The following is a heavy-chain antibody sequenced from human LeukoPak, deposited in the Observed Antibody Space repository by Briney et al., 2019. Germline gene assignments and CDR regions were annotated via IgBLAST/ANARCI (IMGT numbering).Heavy chain of an antibody. CDR2: IYYRGAT. CDR1: GVSINDYY. CDR3: AGVFSGRRPFEL. V-gene: IGHV4-59*01. Sequence: PSETLSLTCTVSGVSINDYYWNWLRQPPGKGLEWIGYIYYRGATNSNPSLGSRVTTSIDTSRTQFSLKLSSVTAADTAVYYCAGVFSGRRPFELWGQGTLVTVS. D-gene: IGHD3-10*01. J-gene: IGHJ4*02.